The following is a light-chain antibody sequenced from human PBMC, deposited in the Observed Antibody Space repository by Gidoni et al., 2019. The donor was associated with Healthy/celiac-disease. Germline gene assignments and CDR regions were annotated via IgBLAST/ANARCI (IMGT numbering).Light chain of an antibody. CDR2: KAS. Sequence: DIQMTQSPSTLSASVGDRVTITCRASQSISSWLAWYQQKPGKAPKLLIYKASSLESGVPSRFRGSGSGTEFTLTISSLQPDDFATYYCQQYNSPYTFXQXTKLEIK. CDR3: QQYNSPYT. CDR1: QSISSW. V-gene: IGKV1-5*03. J-gene: IGKJ2*01.